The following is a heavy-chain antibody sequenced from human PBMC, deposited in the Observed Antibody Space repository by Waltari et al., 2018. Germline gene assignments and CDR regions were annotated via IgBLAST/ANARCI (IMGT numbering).Heavy chain of an antibody. CDR2: IRPHNGNT. V-gene: IGHV1-18*03. Sequence: QGQLVQSGAEVKTPGASLKVTCKASGYTFTDYGLSWVRQAPGQGLEWMGWIRPHNGNTKYLQEFQGRVTITRDTSASTAYMELSSLRSEDMAVYYCATTEVDSSGFGYWGQGTLVTVSS. CDR1: GYTFTDYG. CDR3: ATTEVDSSGFGY. D-gene: IGHD6-19*01. J-gene: IGHJ4*02.